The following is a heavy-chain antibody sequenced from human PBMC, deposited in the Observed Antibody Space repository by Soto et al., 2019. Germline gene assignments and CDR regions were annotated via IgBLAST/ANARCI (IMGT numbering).Heavy chain of an antibody. CDR1: VGSFSGYY. D-gene: IGHD3-3*01. Sequence: ETLSLTCAVYVGSFSGYYWSWIRQPPGKGLEWIGEINHSGSTNYNPSLKSRVTISVDTSKNQFSLKLSSVTAADTAVYYCARWYYDFWSDYPSSPYYYYYMDVWGKGTTVTVSS. J-gene: IGHJ6*03. V-gene: IGHV4-34*01. CDR3: ARWYYDFWSDYPSSPYYYYYMDV. CDR2: INHSGST.